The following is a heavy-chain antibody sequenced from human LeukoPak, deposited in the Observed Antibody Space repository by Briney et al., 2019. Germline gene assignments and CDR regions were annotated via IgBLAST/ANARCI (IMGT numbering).Heavy chain of an antibody. Sequence: ASVKVSCKASGYSFTSYGISWVRQAPGQGLEWMGWISPYNGNTNYAEKLQGRVTMTTDTSTNTAYMELRSLRSDDTAVYYCARAEYYYGSGNYCRYWGQGTLVTVSS. D-gene: IGHD3-10*01. CDR1: GYSFTSYG. J-gene: IGHJ4*02. CDR2: ISPYNGNT. V-gene: IGHV1-18*01. CDR3: ARAEYYYGSGNYCRY.